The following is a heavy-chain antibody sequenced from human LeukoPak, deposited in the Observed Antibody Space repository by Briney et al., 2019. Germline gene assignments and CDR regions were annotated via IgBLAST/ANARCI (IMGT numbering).Heavy chain of an antibody. CDR2: IYYSGST. Sequence: SETLSLTCTVSGDSTSSYYWNWIRQPPGKGLEWIGYIYYSGSTNYNPSLKSRVTISVDTSKNQFSLKLSSVTAADMAVYYCARWVAARARYYFDYWGQGTLVTVSS. CDR3: ARWVAARARYYFDY. V-gene: IGHV4-59*01. D-gene: IGHD6-6*01. CDR1: GDSTSSYY. J-gene: IGHJ4*02.